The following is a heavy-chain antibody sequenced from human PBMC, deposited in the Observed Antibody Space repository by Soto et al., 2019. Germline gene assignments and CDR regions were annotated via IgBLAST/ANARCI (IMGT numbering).Heavy chain of an antibody. V-gene: IGHV3-23*01. CDR2: LSGSGAST. D-gene: IGHD6-13*01. CDR1: GFAFSNYA. J-gene: IGHJ4*02. CDR3: AKINRIASAGVPKNYFDY. Sequence: EVQLLESGGGLVQPGGSLRLSCAASGFAFSNYAMSWVRQAPGKGLEWVSGLSGSGASTYYADSVKGRFTISRDNSKNTLYLQMNSLRAEDTALYYCAKINRIASAGVPKNYFDYWGQGTLVTVSS.